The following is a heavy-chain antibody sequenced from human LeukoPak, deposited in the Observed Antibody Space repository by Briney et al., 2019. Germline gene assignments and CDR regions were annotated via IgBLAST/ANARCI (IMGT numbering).Heavy chain of an antibody. CDR3: ARGLDYGDYVSDWYFDL. Sequence: ASVKVSCKASGYTFTSYGISWVRQAPGQRLEWMGWISAYNGNTNYAQKLQGRVTITADKSTSTAYMELSSLRSEDTAVYYCARGLDYGDYVSDWYFDLWGRSTLVTVSS. D-gene: IGHD4-17*01. CDR1: GYTFTSYG. J-gene: IGHJ2*01. V-gene: IGHV1-18*01. CDR2: ISAYNGNT.